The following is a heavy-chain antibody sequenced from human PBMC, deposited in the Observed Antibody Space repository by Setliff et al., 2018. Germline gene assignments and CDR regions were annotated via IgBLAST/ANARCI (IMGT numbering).Heavy chain of an antibody. D-gene: IGHD5-18*01. V-gene: IGHV1-18*01. CDR2: ISVYNGDT. J-gene: IGHJ4*02. Sequence: ASVKVSCQASGYTFRNYAFAWVRQAPGQGLEWVGWISVYNGDTNYAQKFQGRVTLTKDTSTSTAYMELRSLTSDDSAFYYCARAPSVELVTIRTNSWFTYWGQGTLVTVSS. CDR1: GYTFRNYA. CDR3: ARAPSVELVTIRTNSWFTY.